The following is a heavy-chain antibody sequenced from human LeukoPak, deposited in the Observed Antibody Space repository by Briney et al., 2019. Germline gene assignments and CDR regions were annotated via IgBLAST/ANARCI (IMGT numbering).Heavy chain of an antibody. Sequence: ASVKVSCKASGYTFTGYYMHWVRQAPGQGLEWMGWINPNSGGTNYAQKLQGRVTMTTDTSTSTAYMELRSLRSDDTAVYYCARDATMVRGVKYYYYYYGMDVWGQGTTVTVSS. CDR1: GYTFTGYY. CDR3: ARDATMVRGVKYYYYYYGMDV. CDR2: INPNSGGT. V-gene: IGHV1-2*02. J-gene: IGHJ6*02. D-gene: IGHD3-10*01.